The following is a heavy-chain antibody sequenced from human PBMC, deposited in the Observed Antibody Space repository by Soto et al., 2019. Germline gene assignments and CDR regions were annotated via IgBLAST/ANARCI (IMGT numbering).Heavy chain of an antibody. J-gene: IGHJ6*02. V-gene: IGHV3-30*18. CDR3: AKEFGWELQLRHPYYNSGMDV. CDR2: MSFDGSNK. D-gene: IGHD1-1*01. Sequence: QVQLVESGGGVVQPGRSLRLSCAASGFTFRSYGMHWVRQAPGKGLEWVALMSFDGSNKYYADSVRGRFTISSDNSKSTLYLQMDILRPEDTAVYYCAKEFGWELQLRHPYYNSGMDVWGQGTTVTVSS. CDR1: GFTFRSYG.